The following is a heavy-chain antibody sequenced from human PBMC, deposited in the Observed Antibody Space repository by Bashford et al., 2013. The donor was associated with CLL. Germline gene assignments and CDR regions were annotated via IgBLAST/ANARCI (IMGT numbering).Heavy chain of an antibody. V-gene: IGHV1-18*04. CDR1: GYTFSSYS. Sequence: ASVKVSCKPSGYTFSSYSFTWVRQAPGQGLEWLGWISPLSGSTLYGQRFQGRVTLTTDASTRTAYMELRNLTPDDTAVYYCARDLTGGEDYRGQGTLVTSPQ. J-gene: IGHJ4*02. CDR2: ISPLSGST. CDR3: ARDLTGGEDY. D-gene: IGHD7-27*01.